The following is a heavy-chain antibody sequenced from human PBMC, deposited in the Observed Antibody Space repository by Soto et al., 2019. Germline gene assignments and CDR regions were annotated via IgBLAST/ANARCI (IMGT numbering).Heavy chain of an antibody. J-gene: IGHJ4*02. Sequence: QLQLQESGPGLVKPSETLSLTCSVSGGSINSSSYYWGWIRQPPGKVLAWIGHMYYSGSAYYNPSLTSRLTISVDTSKNQFSLKLSSVTAADTAVYYCARLGYDSSGFYEDTDYWGQGTLVTVSS. CDR2: MYYSGSA. CDR3: ARLGYDSSGFYEDTDY. CDR1: GGSINSSSYY. D-gene: IGHD3-22*01. V-gene: IGHV4-39*01.